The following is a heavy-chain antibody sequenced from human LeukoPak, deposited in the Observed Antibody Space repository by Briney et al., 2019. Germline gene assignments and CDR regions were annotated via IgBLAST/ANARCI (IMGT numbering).Heavy chain of an antibody. V-gene: IGHV3-66*03. Sequence: GESLRLSCAASGFAFSSHWMNWVRQAPGKGLEWVSLIRGSGETFYADSVKGRFTISRDDSKNTVHLQMNSLRVEDTADYFCARDRAATQDWVEFDPWGQGTLVTVSS. J-gene: IGHJ5*02. D-gene: IGHD3/OR15-3a*01. CDR1: GFAFSSHW. CDR2: IRGSGET. CDR3: ARDRAATQDWVEFDP.